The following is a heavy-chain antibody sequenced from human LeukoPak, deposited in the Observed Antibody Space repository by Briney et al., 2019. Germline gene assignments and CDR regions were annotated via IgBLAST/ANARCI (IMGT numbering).Heavy chain of an antibody. CDR2: ISSSSSYT. CDR1: GFTFSDYY. Sequence: GGSLRLSCAASGFTFSDYYMSWIRQAPGKGLEWVSYISSSSSYTNYADSVKGRFTISRDNAKNSLYLQMNSLRAEDTAVYYWATWGRNGGFGELFRSPNFDYWGQGTLVTVSS. D-gene: IGHD3-10*01. J-gene: IGHJ4*02. V-gene: IGHV3-11*06. CDR3: ATWGRNGGFGELFRSPNFDY.